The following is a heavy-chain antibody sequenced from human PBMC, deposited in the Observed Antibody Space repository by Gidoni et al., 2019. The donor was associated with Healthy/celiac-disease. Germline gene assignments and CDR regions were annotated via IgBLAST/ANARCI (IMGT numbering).Heavy chain of an antibody. V-gene: IGHV2-70*15. CDR3: ARYYGSGSYYKSGADNYFDY. Sequence: QVTLRESGPALVKPTQTLTLTCTFSGFSLSTSGMCVSWIRQPPGKALEWLARIDWDDDKYYSTSLKTRLTISKDTSKNQVVLTMTNMDPVDTATYYCARYYGSGSYYKSGADNYFDYWGQGTLVTVSS. J-gene: IGHJ4*02. CDR2: IDWDDDK. CDR1: GFSLSTSGMC. D-gene: IGHD3-10*01.